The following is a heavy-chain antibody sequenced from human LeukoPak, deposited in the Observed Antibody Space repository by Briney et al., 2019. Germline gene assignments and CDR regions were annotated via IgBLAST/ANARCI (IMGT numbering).Heavy chain of an antibody. CDR1: GGSISSGSYY. Sequence: PSETLSLTCTVSGGSISSGSYYWSWIRQPAGKGLEWIGRIYTSGSTNYNPSLKSRVTISVDTSKNQFSLKLSSVTAADTAVYYCAREGSSITMVRGVINPHYYYYYMDIWGKGTTVTISS. J-gene: IGHJ6*03. CDR2: IYTSGST. CDR3: AREGSSITMVRGVINPHYYYYYMDI. D-gene: IGHD3-10*01. V-gene: IGHV4-61*02.